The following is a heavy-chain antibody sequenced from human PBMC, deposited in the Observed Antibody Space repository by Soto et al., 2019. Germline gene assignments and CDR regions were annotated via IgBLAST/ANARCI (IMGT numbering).Heavy chain of an antibody. CDR3: AREYSAYDGYNYYYYMDV. J-gene: IGHJ6*03. CDR1: GGSISSYY. V-gene: IGHV4-59*01. D-gene: IGHD5-12*01. Sequence: SETLSLTCTVSGGSISSYYWSWIRQPPGKGLEWIGYINYSGNTNYSPSLMSRATVSVDTSKNQFSLRLSSVTAADTAVYYCAREYSAYDGYNYYYYMDVWGKGTTVTVSS. CDR2: INYSGNT.